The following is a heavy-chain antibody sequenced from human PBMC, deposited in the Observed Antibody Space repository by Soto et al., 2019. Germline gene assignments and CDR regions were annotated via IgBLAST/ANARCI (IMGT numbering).Heavy chain of an antibody. J-gene: IGHJ6*03. CDR3: AILPGFWSGYPPRPTSNMDV. CDR1: GGSISSYY. D-gene: IGHD3-3*01. CDR2: IYYSGST. V-gene: IGHV4-59*08. Sequence: SETLSLTCTVSGGSISSYYWSWIRQPPGKGLEWIGYIYYSGSTNYNPSLKSRVTISVDTSKNQFSLKLSSVTAADTAVYYCAILPGFWSGYPPRPTSNMDVWGKGTTVTVSS.